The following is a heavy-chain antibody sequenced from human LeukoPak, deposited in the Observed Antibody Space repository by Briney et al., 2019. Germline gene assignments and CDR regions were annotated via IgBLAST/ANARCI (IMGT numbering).Heavy chain of an antibody. V-gene: IGHV4-61*02. CDR2: IYTSGST. D-gene: IGHD3-3*01. Sequence: SETLSLTCTVSGGSISSGSYYWSWIRQPAGKGLEWIGRIYTSGSTNYNPSLKSRVTISVDTSKSQFSLKLSSVTAADTAVYYCARRSVVIIPPFYYYYMDVWGKGTTVTVSS. CDR1: GGSISSGSYY. CDR3: ARRSVVIIPPFYYYYMDV. J-gene: IGHJ6*03.